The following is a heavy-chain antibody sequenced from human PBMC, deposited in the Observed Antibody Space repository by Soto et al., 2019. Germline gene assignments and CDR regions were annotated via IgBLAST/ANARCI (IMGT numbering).Heavy chain of an antibody. CDR2: INAGNGNT. Sequence: SVKLSWKASVYAITGYASRWVRQAPGQRLEWMGWINAGNGNTKYSQKFQGRVTITRDTSASTAYMELSSLRSEDTAVYYCARAVAVAADFDYWGQGTLVTVSS. CDR3: ARAVAVAADFDY. CDR1: VYAITGYA. V-gene: IGHV1-3*01. J-gene: IGHJ4*02. D-gene: IGHD6-19*01.